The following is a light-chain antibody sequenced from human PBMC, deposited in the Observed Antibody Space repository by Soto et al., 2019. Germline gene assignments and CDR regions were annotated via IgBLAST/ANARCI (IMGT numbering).Light chain of an antibody. V-gene: IGKV3-11*01. CDR1: QSVSSY. Sequence: EIVLTQSPATLSLSPGERATLSCRASQSVSSYLAWYQQKPGQAPRLLIYDASNMATGIPARFSGSGSGTDVSLTTSSLEHEDVAAYYCQQRSYWPPYTFGQGTKLEIK. J-gene: IGKJ2*01. CDR2: DAS. CDR3: QQRSYWPPYT.